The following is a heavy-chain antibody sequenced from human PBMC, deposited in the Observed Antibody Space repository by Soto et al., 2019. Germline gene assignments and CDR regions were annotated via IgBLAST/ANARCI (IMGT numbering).Heavy chain of an antibody. CDR3: AREGVGFSTGWLDC. D-gene: IGHD2-8*02. J-gene: IGHJ4*02. CDR1: GGSIIDEDYY. V-gene: IGHV4-30-4*01. Sequence: QVRLQESGPGLVRPSETLSLTCTVSGGSIIDEDYYWSWVRQPPGKALEWIGYVDHRGHTQYNPSRRSRLSLLSDTSKHQFSLRLTSVSVADTAVYFCAREGVGFSTGWLDCWGPGAQVTVS. CDR2: VDHRGHT.